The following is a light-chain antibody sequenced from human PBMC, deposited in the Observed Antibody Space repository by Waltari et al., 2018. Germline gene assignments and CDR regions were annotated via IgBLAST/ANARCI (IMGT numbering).Light chain of an antibody. CDR3: CSYAGRITFVV. CDR2: EGT. J-gene: IGLJ2*01. Sequence: TISCTGTSSDLGGYNFVSWYQQHPGKAPKVLIYEGTKRPSGISNRFSGSKSGNTASLTISGLQAEDEADYYCCSYAGRITFVVFGGGTKLIVL. CDR1: SSDLGGYNF. V-gene: IGLV2-23*01.